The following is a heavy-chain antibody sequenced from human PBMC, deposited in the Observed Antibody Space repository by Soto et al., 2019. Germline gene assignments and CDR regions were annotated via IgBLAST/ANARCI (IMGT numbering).Heavy chain of an antibody. V-gene: IGHV1-18*01. D-gene: IGHD3-3*01. Sequence: QVQLVQSGAEVKKPGASVKVSCKASGYTFTSYGISWVRQAPGQGPEWMGWISAYNGNTNYAQKLQGRVTMTTDTSTSTAYMELRSLRSDDTAVYYCARDYELRFLEWMPLDYWGQGTLVTVSS. CDR1: GYTFTSYG. CDR2: ISAYNGNT. J-gene: IGHJ4*02. CDR3: ARDYELRFLEWMPLDY.